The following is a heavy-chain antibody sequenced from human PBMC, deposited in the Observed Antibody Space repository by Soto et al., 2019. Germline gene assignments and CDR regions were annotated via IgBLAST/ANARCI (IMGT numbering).Heavy chain of an antibody. V-gene: IGHV3-9*01. J-gene: IGHJ4*02. CDR3: ARTVVVAAAAYFDY. CDR2: ISWSSGSI. Sequence: GGSLRLSCAASGFTFDDYAMHWVRQAPGKGLEWVSGISWSSGSIGYADSVKGRFTISRDNAKNSLYLQMNSLRAEDTALYYCARTVVVAAAAYFDYWGQGTLVTVSS. CDR1: GFTFDDYA. D-gene: IGHD2-15*01.